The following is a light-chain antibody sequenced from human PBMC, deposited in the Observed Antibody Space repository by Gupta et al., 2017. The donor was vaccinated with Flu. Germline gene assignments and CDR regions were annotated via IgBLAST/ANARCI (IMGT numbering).Light chain of an antibody. CDR1: QSLVYSDGNIY. CDR2: QVS. Sequence: DVEMTQSPLSLPVTLGQPASISCRSSQSLVYSDGNIYLHWFQQSPGQSPRRLLYQVSHRESGVPDRFSGSGSGTDFTLKISRVEAEDVGVYYCMQGSRWPWAFGQGTKVEIK. CDR3: MQGSRWPWA. J-gene: IGKJ1*01. V-gene: IGKV2-30*01.